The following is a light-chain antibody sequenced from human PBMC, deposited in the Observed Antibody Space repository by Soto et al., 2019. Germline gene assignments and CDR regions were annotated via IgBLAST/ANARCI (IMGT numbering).Light chain of an antibody. Sequence: ALAQPPSASGSPGQSVTISCTGTSSDVGYYNYVSWYQQHPGKAPKLMIYEVTKRPSGVPDRFSGSKSGNTASLTVSGLQADDEADYYCSSYAGSNNYVFGTGTKVTVL. CDR3: SSYAGSNNYV. V-gene: IGLV2-8*01. CDR2: EVT. CDR1: SSDVGYYNY. J-gene: IGLJ1*01.